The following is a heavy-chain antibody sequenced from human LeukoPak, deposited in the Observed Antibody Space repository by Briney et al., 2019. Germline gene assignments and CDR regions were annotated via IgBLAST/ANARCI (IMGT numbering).Heavy chain of an antibody. V-gene: IGHV3-72*01. CDR2: IKNKRGSYTA. CDR1: GFTLNDHY. CDR3: GRDTATALDY. J-gene: IGHJ4*02. D-gene: IGHD2-21*02. Sequence: GGSLRLSCAASGFTLNDHYMDWVRQAPGKGLEWVGRIKNKRGSYTADYAASVKGRFTISRDDSQSSLYLQMNSLKTEDTAVYYCGRDTATALDYWGQGTLVTVSS.